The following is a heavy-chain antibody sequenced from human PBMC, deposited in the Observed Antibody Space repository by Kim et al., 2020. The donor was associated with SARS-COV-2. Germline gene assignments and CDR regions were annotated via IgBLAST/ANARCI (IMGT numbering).Heavy chain of an antibody. Sequence: SETLSLTCTVSGGSISSSSYYWGWIRQPPGKGLEWIGSIYYSGSTYYNPSLKSRVTISVDTSKNQFSLKLSSVTAADTAVYYCARVKSGWYFWVWGQGTLVTVSS. CDR1: GGSISSSSYY. J-gene: IGHJ4*02. D-gene: IGHD6-19*01. CDR2: IYYSGST. V-gene: IGHV4-39*07. CDR3: ARVKSGWYFWV.